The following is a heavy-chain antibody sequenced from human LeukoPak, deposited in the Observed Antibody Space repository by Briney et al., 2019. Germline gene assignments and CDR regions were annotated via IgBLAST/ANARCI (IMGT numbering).Heavy chain of an antibody. J-gene: IGHJ4*02. Sequence: SVKVSCKASGGTFSSYAISWVRQAPEQGLEWMGGIIPIFGTANYAQKFQGRVTITADESTSTAYMELSSLRSEGTAVYYCARDYHKYCSGGSCHANWGQGTLVTVSS. D-gene: IGHD2-15*01. CDR2: IIPIFGTA. CDR3: ARDYHKYCSGGSCHAN. V-gene: IGHV1-69*13. CDR1: GGTFSSYA.